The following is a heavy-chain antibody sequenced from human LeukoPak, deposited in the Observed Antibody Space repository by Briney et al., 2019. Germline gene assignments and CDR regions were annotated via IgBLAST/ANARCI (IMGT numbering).Heavy chain of an antibody. CDR3: AMRYVDTAMALFDY. J-gene: IGHJ4*02. V-gene: IGHV4-4*02. CDR1: GGSISSSNW. Sequence: SETLSLTCAVSGGSISSSNWWSWVRQPPGKGLEWIGEIYHSGSTNYNPSLKSRVAISVDKSKNQFSLKLSSVTAADTAVYYCAMRYVDTAMALFDYWGQGTLVTVSS. CDR2: IYHSGST. D-gene: IGHD5-18*01.